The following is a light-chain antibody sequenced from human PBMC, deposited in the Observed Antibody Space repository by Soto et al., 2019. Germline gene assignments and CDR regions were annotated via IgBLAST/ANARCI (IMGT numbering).Light chain of an antibody. CDR3: LQNYNFPWT. CDR1: QGITND. V-gene: IGKV1-6*01. CDR2: AAS. J-gene: IGKJ1*01. Sequence: AIPMTQSPSSLSASVGDRVTITCRARQGITNDLGWYQQKPGKAPNLLIYAASSLQSGVPSRFSGSGSGTDFTLTISSLQPEDFATYYCLQNYNFPWTFGQGTKVEIK.